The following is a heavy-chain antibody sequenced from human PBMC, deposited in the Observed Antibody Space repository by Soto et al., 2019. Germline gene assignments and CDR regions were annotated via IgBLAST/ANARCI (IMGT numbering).Heavy chain of an antibody. CDR3: AARLTFDY. D-gene: IGHD7-27*01. CDR2: ISGSGGST. CDR1: GITFSSYA. Sequence: EVQLLESGGGLVQPGGSLRLSCAASGITFSSYAMSWVHQAPGKGLEWVSVISGSGGSTYYADSVKGRFTISRDNSKSSLYLQMNSRRAEDTAVYYCAARLTFDYWGQGTLVTVSS. J-gene: IGHJ4*02. V-gene: IGHV3-23*01.